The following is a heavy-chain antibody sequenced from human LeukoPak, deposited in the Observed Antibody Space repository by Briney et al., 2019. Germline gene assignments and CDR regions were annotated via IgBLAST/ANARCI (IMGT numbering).Heavy chain of an antibody. D-gene: IGHD6-19*01. CDR1: GLTFSSYS. J-gene: IGHJ6*02. CDR3: AREGNAVAGTTSTYYYYYYGMDV. CDR2: ISSSSSYI. Sequence: GGSLRLSCAASGLTFSSYSMNWVRQAPGKGLEWVSSISSSSSYIYYADSVKGRFTISRDNAKNSLYLQMNSLRAEDAAVYYCAREGNAVAGTTSTYYYYYYGMDVWGQGTTVTVSS. V-gene: IGHV3-21*01.